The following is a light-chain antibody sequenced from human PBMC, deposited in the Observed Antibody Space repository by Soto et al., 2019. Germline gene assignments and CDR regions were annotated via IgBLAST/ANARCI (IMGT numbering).Light chain of an antibody. CDR3: QQYGSSPRT. CDR1: QSVNSAY. CDR2: GAS. V-gene: IGKV3-20*01. J-gene: IGKJ1*01. Sequence: EIVLTQSPGTLSLSPGERATVSCRASQSVNSAYLAWYQQKPGQAPRLLISGASSRATGVPDRFSGSGSETDFTLTITRLEPEDFAVYYSQQYGSSPRTFGQGTNVEV.